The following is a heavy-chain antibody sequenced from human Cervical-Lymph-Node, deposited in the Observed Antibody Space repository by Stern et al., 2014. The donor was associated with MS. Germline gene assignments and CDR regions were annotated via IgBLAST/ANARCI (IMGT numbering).Heavy chain of an antibody. Sequence: VQLVESGAEVKKPGSSVKVSCKTFGGTFSGYGFNWVRQAPGQGLQWMGGLIPLSGSPNHAQKFQGRLTFTADESTSTVYMELSSLRSEDTAVYYCAREESGAMDVWGQGTTVTVSS. D-gene: IGHD3-10*01. V-gene: IGHV1-69*01. J-gene: IGHJ6*02. CDR2: LIPLSGSP. CDR1: GGTFSGYG. CDR3: AREESGAMDV.